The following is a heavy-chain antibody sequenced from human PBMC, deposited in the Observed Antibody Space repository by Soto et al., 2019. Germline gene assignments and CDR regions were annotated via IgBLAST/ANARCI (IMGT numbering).Heavy chain of an antibody. Sequence: EVQLLESGGGLVQPGESLRLSCAASGFSFSTYAMYWVRQPPGKGLEWVSAISGIDGSTYYADSVKGPFTISRDDSKNTLYLQMNSLRAVDTAVYYCAKANDGYYFGYWGQGTLVTVSS. CDR3: AKANDGYYFGY. D-gene: IGHD1-1*01. J-gene: IGHJ4*02. V-gene: IGHV3-23*01. CDR2: ISGIDGST. CDR1: GFSFSTYA.